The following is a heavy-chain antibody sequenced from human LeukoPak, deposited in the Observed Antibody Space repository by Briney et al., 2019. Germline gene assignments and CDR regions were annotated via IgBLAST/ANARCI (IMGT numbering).Heavy chain of an antibody. CDR2: IYAGGDT. V-gene: IGHV3-53*01. CDR3: ARRAGAYSHPYDY. Sequence: GGSLRLSCAASGFTVTTHYMTWVRQAPGKGLEWVSVIYAGGDTYYADSVKGRFIISRDNSKNTLYLQMNSLRAEDTAVYYCARRAGAYSHPYDYWGQGTLVTVSS. D-gene: IGHD4/OR15-4a*01. J-gene: IGHJ4*02. CDR1: GFTVTTHY.